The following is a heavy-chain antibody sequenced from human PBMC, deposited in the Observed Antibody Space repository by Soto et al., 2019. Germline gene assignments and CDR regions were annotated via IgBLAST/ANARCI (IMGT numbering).Heavy chain of an antibody. CDR2: IYWDDEK. D-gene: IGHD4-17*01. CDR3: AQRIDYGEDPVLRAFDH. CDR1: GFSLSTFGMG. V-gene: IGHV2-5*02. J-gene: IGHJ4*02. Sequence: QITLKESGPTLVKPTQTLTLTCAFSGFSLSTFGMGVGWIRQPPGQAPEWLALIYWDDEKRYSPSLRSRLTISWDTSKDHVVLTMTNMDPVDTGTYYCAQRIDYGEDPVLRAFDHWGQGTLVSVSS.